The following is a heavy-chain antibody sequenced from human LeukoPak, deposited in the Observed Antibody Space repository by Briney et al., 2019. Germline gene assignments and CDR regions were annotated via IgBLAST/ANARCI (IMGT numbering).Heavy chain of an antibody. V-gene: IGHV4-59*01. Sequence: SETLSLTCAVSGGSISYYYWNWIRQPPGKGLEWIGYIHNSGSTSYNSSLTSRVTISAHMSKNQVSLKLTSVTAADTAVYYCASCIVGANWFDPWGQGILVTVSS. CDR3: ASCIVGANWFDP. J-gene: IGHJ5*02. D-gene: IGHD1-26*01. CDR2: IHNSGST. CDR1: GGSISYYY.